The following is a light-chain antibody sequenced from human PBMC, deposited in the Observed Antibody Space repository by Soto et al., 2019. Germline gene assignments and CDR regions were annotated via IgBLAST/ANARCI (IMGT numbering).Light chain of an antibody. CDR2: GNG. CDR1: SSSIGAGYE. J-gene: IGLJ1*01. CDR3: ASYAGGKNFYV. Sequence: QSVLTQPPSVSGAPGQRVTISCSGTSSSIGAGYEVHWYHQLPGTAPKLVVSGNGNRPSGVPDRLSASKSGTSASLAITGLQAEDEADYHCASYAGGKNFYVFGTGTKLTVL. V-gene: IGLV1-40*01.